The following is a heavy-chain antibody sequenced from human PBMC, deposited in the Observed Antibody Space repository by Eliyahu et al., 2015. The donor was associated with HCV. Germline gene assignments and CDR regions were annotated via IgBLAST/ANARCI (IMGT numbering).Heavy chain of an antibody. J-gene: IGHJ4*02. D-gene: IGHD7-27*01. CDR1: GYTFTGYY. CDR2: INPNSGGT. CDR3: ARASTDWGSPTFFHY. V-gene: IGHV1-2*02. Sequence: QVQLVQSGAEVEKPGASVKVSCKTSGYTFTGYYMHWVRQAPGQGLGGMGWINPNSGGTNYAQKFQGRVTMTRDTSISTAYMEVSRLRSDDTAVYYCARASTDWGSPTFFHYWGQGTLVTVSS.